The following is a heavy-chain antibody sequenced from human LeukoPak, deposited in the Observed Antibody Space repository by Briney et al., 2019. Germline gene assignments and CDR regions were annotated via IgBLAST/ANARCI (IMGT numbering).Heavy chain of an antibody. D-gene: IGHD6-6*01. CDR3: ARGSLSSSSGHYYYYYMDV. Sequence: PGGSLRLSCAASGFIVSTNYMSWVRQAPGKGLEWVSVLYSGDTTYYADSVKGRFTISRDNAKNSLYLQMNSLRAEDTAVYYCARGSLSSSSGHYYYYYMDVWGKGTTVTVSS. J-gene: IGHJ6*03. CDR2: LYSGDTT. V-gene: IGHV3-66*01. CDR1: GFIVSTNY.